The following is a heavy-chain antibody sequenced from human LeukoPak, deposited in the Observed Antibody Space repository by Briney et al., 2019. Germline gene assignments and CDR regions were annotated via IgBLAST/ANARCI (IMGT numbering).Heavy chain of an antibody. Sequence: ASVKVSCKVSGYTLTELSMHWVRQAPGKGLEWMGGFDPEDGETIYAQKFQGRVTMTEDTSTDTAYMELSSLRSEDTAVYYCATLGSPPLGYEIELDYWGQGTLVTVSS. CDR2: FDPEDGET. CDR3: ATLGSPPLGYEIELDY. CDR1: GYTLTELS. D-gene: IGHD6-13*01. J-gene: IGHJ4*02. V-gene: IGHV1-24*01.